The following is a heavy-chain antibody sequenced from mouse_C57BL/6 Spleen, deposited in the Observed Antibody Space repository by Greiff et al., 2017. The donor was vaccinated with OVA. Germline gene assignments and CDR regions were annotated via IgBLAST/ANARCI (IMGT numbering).Heavy chain of an antibody. Sequence: QVQLKQPGAELVRPGSSVKLSCKASGYTFTSYWMDWVKQRPGQGLEWIGNIYPSDSETHYNQKFKDKATLTVDKSSSTAYMQLSSLTSEDSAVYYCARKRGYYGNYDYYAMDYWGQGTSVTVSS. V-gene: IGHV1-61*01. CDR1: GYTFTSYW. CDR3: ARKRGYYGNYDYYAMDY. J-gene: IGHJ4*01. CDR2: IYPSDSET. D-gene: IGHD2-1*01.